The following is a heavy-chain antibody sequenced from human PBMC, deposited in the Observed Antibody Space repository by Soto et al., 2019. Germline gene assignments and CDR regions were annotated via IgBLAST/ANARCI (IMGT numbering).Heavy chain of an antibody. Sequence: GSLRLSCEASGFTFSNYAMSWIRQPPGKGLEWIGQINHSGSTNYNPSLKSRVTISVDTSKNQFSLKLSSVTAADTAVYYCARTSRFDSWGQGTLVTVSS. CDR2: INHSGST. CDR3: ARTSRFDS. J-gene: IGHJ4*02. V-gene: IGHV4-34*01. D-gene: IGHD6-6*01. CDR1: GFTFSNYA.